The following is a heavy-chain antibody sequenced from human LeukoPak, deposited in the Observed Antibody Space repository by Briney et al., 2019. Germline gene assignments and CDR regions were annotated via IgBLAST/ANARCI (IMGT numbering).Heavy chain of an antibody. CDR2: LGGSGVTT. J-gene: IGHJ4*02. D-gene: IGHD6-19*01. CDR3: AKDRAHYSSGWRGFFDY. Sequence: GGSLRLSCAASGFTFSNYAMSWVRQAPGKGLEWVSALGGSGVTTYYADSVKGRFTISRDNSKNTLYLQMNSLRAEDTAVYYCAKDRAHYSSGWRGFFDYWGQGTLVTVSS. V-gene: IGHV3-23*01. CDR1: GFTFSNYA.